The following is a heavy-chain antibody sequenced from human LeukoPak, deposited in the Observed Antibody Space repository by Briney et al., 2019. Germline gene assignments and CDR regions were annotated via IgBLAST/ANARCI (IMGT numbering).Heavy chain of an antibody. Sequence: GSSVKVSCKASGGTFSSYTISWVRQAPGQGLEWKGRIIPILGIANYAQKFQGRVTITADKSTSTAYMELSSLRSEDTAVYYCASLVSGSLLDYWGQGTLVTVSS. J-gene: IGHJ4*02. CDR1: GGTFSSYT. D-gene: IGHD1-26*01. V-gene: IGHV1-69*02. CDR3: ASLVSGSLLDY. CDR2: IIPILGIA.